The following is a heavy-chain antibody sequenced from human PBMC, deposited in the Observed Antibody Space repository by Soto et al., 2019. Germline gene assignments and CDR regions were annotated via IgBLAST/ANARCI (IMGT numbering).Heavy chain of an antibody. CDR3: AREGSYSAYNFAHGIRLWSFDF. J-gene: IGHJ4*02. D-gene: IGHD5-12*01. CDR2: IYHSGST. V-gene: IGHV4-38-2*02. Sequence: XGTLSLTGAVSGYSISSGYYWGCIRQPPGKGLEWIGSIYHSGSTYYNPSLKSRVTISVDTSKNHFSLNLSSVTAADMAVYYCAREGSYSAYNFAHGIRLWSFDFWGQGALVTVSS. CDR1: GYSISSGYY.